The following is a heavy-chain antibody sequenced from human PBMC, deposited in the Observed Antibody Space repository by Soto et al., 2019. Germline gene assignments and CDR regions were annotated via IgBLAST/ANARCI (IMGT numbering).Heavy chain of an antibody. CDR1: GGSFSGYY. V-gene: IGHV4-34*01. CDR3: ARHSAVLVRAAVRAWDDYKYYAMDG. CDR2: VNHSGST. D-gene: IGHD2-2*02. J-gene: IGHJ6*02. Sequence: PSETLSLTCAVYGGSFSGYYWSWIRQPPGKGLEWIGEVNHSGSTNYNPSLKSRVNISVDTSKNQFSLRPSSVNAADTAVYYCARHSAVLVRAAVRAWDDYKYYAMDGWGHRTKVSV.